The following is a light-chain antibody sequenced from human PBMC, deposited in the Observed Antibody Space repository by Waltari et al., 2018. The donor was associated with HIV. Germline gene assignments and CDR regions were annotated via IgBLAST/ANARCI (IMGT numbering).Light chain of an antibody. Sequence: QSALTQPASVSGSPGQSITISCTGTSSNIGANNYVSWYQQHPGKAPKLLIYDVTKRPSGVSNRFSGSKSGNTASLTISGLQAEDEADYHCCSYAGSESSEVFGGGTKLTVL. V-gene: IGLV2-23*02. CDR1: SSNIGANNY. CDR2: DVT. J-gene: IGLJ2*01. CDR3: CSYAGSESSEV.